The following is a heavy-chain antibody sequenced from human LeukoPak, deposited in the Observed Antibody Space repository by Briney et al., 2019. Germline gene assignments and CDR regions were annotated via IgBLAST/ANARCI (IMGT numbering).Heavy chain of an antibody. V-gene: IGHV3-30*03. CDR1: GFTFSSYG. CDR2: ISYDGSNK. CDR3: ARGYTAIPKRPLDY. J-gene: IGHJ4*02. Sequence: GGSLRLSCAASGFTFSSYGMHWVRQAPGKGLEWVAVISYDGSNKYYADSVKGRFTISRDNSKNTLYLQMNSLRAEDTAVYYCARGYTAIPKRPLDYWGQGTLVTVSS. D-gene: IGHD5-18*01.